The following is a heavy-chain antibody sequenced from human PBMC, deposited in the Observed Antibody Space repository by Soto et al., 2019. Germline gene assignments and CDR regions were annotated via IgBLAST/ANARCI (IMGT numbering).Heavy chain of an antibody. D-gene: IGHD6-13*01. CDR2: ISWNSDYI. CDR1: GFTFDDYA. CDR3: ARLSPLGSTWAFDY. V-gene: IGHV3-9*01. Sequence: EVQLVESGGGLVQPGRSLRLSCAASGFTFDDYAIHWVRQGPGKGLEWVSSISWNSDYIAYADSVKGRFTVSRDNAKNSLYLQLNSLRPEDTALYYCARLSPLGSTWAFDYWGQGTLVTVSS. J-gene: IGHJ4*02.